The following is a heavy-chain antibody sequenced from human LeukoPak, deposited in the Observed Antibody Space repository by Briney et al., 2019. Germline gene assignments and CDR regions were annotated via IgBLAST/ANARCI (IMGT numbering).Heavy chain of an antibody. CDR1: GYTLTELS. Sequence: ASVKVSCKVSGYTLTELSMHWVRQAPGKGLEWMGGFDPEDGATIYAQKFQGRVTMTEDTSTDTAYMELSSLRSEDTAVYYCARASGSYNPRRFDPWGQGTLVTVSS. V-gene: IGHV1-24*01. J-gene: IGHJ5*02. CDR2: FDPEDGAT. D-gene: IGHD1-26*01. CDR3: ARASGSYNPRRFDP.